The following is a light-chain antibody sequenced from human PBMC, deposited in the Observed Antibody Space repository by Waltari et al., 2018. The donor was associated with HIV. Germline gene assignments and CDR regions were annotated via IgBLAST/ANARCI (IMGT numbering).Light chain of an antibody. CDR3: CSYACTYTYV. Sequence: QSALTQPRSVSGSPGQSVTISCTGTSSDIGYFAYVSWYQQYPGKAPKVIIYEVSQRLSGVPDRFTASNSGITASLTISGLQDEDEADYYCCSYACTYTYVFGTGTTVTVL. CDR1: SSDIGYFAY. CDR2: EVS. V-gene: IGLV2-11*01. J-gene: IGLJ1*01.